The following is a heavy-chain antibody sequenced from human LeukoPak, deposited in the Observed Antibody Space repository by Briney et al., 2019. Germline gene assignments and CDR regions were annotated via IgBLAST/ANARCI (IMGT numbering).Heavy chain of an antibody. Sequence: SGTLSPTCAVSGGSISSSNWWSWVRPPPGKGLEWIGENYHSGSTNYNPSLKSRVTISVDKSKNQFSLKLSSVTAADTAVYYCARGRVRGVIITPCYYYGMDVWGKGTAVTVSS. J-gene: IGHJ6*04. D-gene: IGHD3-10*01. CDR2: NYHSGST. CDR3: ARGRVRGVIITPCYYYGMDV. V-gene: IGHV4-4*02. CDR1: GGSISSSNW.